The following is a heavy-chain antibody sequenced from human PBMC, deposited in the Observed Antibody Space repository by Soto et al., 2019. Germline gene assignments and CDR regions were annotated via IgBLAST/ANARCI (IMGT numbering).Heavy chain of an antibody. Sequence: ASVKVSCKASGGTFSSYTISWVRQAPGQGLEWMGWISAYNGNTNYAQKLQGRVTMTTDTSTSTAYMELRSLRSDDTAVYYCARDMRYYYGSGSTIGGHYYYYGTDVWGQGTTVTVSS. V-gene: IGHV1-18*01. CDR1: GGTFSSYT. CDR3: ARDMRYYYGSGSTIGGHYYYYGTDV. J-gene: IGHJ6*02. CDR2: ISAYNGNT. D-gene: IGHD3-10*01.